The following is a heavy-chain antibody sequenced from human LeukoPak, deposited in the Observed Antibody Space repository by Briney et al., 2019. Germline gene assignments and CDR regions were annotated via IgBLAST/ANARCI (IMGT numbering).Heavy chain of an antibody. CDR1: GYTFTSFG. J-gene: IGHJ4*02. Sequence: ASVKVSCKASGYTFTSFGIAWLRQAPGQGLEWMGWISAYNGNTNYAQKLQGRVTMTTDTSTSTAYMELRSLRSDDTAVYYCARGRGDIVVVPAAIWPLADYWGQGTLVTVSS. CDR2: ISAYNGNT. CDR3: ARGRGDIVVVPAAIWPLADY. D-gene: IGHD2-2*01. V-gene: IGHV1-18*01.